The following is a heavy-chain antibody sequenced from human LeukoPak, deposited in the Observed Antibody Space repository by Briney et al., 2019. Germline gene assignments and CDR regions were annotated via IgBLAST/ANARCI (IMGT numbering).Heavy chain of an antibody. CDR1: GFTVSSNY. CDR2: IYSGGST. CDR3: ARGAARMVEMGTIISFEY. J-gene: IGHJ4*02. V-gene: IGHV3-53*05. D-gene: IGHD5-24*01. Sequence: GGSLRLSCAASGFTVSSNYMSWVRQAPGKGLEWVSIIYSGGSTFYADSVKGRFTISRDNSKNTLYLQMNSLRAEDTAVYYCARGAARMVEMGTIISFEYWGQGTLVTVSS.